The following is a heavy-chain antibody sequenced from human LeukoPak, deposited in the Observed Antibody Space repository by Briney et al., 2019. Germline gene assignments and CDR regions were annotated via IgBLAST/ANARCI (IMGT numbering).Heavy chain of an antibody. D-gene: IGHD4-17*01. J-gene: IGHJ4*02. CDR2: INPNSGGT. CDR3: AIFTVTTVPIDY. Sequence: ASVKVSCKASGYTFTGYYMHWVRQAPGQGLEWMGCINPNSGGTNYAEKFQGRVTMNRDMSMSTAYMALSRLRSDDTAVYYCAIFTVTTVPIDYWGQGTLVTVSS. V-gene: IGHV1-2*02. CDR1: GYTFTGYY.